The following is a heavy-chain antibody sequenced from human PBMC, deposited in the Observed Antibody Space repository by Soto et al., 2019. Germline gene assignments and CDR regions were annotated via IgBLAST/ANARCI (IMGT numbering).Heavy chain of an antibody. CDR3: ARQLYDFWSGYSTTIDY. J-gene: IGHJ4*02. CDR1: GGSISSSSYY. V-gene: IGHV4-39*01. Sequence: SETLSLTCTVSGGSISSSSYYWGWIRQPPGKGLEWIGSIYYSGSTYYNPSLKSRVTISVDTSKNQFSLKLSSVTAADTAVYYCARQLYDFWSGYSTTIDYWGQGTLVTVSS. D-gene: IGHD3-3*01. CDR2: IYYSGST.